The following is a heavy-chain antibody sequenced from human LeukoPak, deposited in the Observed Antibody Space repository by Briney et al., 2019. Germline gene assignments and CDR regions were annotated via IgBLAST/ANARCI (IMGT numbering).Heavy chain of an antibody. Sequence: SETLSLTCTVSGGSISSSGHYWGWIRQPPGKGLEWIASIYYSGSTYYNPSLKSRVTISVDTSKNQLSLKLSSLTAADTAVYYCARHEYSGSYYGLSWFDPWGQGTLVTVSS. D-gene: IGHD1-26*01. CDR1: GGSISSSGHY. J-gene: IGHJ5*02. V-gene: IGHV4-39*01. CDR2: IYYSGST. CDR3: ARHEYSGSYYGLSWFDP.